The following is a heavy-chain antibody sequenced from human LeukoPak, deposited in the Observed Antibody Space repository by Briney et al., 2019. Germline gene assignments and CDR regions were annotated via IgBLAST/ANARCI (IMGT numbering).Heavy chain of an antibody. CDR1: GGSFSGYY. CDR3: ARLGDPYYYGSGSYD. V-gene: IGHV4-34*01. CDR2: INHSGST. Sequence: SETLSLTCAVYGGSFSGYYWSWIRQPPGEGLEWIGEINHSGSTNYNPSLKSRVTISVDTSKNQFSLKLSSVTAADTAVYYCARLGDPYYYGSGSYDWGQGTTVTVSS. J-gene: IGHJ6*02. D-gene: IGHD3-10*01.